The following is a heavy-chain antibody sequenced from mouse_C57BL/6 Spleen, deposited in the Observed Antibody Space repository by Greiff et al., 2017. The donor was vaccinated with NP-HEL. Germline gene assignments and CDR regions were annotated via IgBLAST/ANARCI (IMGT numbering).Heavy chain of an antibody. CDR3: ARHRESTMVTSWFAY. CDR2: ISSGGSYT. CDR1: GFTFSSYG. Sequence: EVQLVESGGDLVKPGGSLKLSCAASGFTFSSYGMSWVRQTPDKRLEWVATISSGGSYTYYPDSVKGRFTISRDNAKNTLYLQMSSLKSEDTAMYYCARHRESTMVTSWFAYWGQGTLVTVSA. J-gene: IGHJ3*01. D-gene: IGHD2-2*01. V-gene: IGHV5-6*01.